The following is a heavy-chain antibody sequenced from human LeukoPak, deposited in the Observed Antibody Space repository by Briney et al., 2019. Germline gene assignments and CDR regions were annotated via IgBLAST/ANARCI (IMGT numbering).Heavy chain of an antibody. Sequence: PGGSLRLSCAVSGLTFSTYTMNWVRQTPGKGLEWVSYISSSGSTMYYADSVKGRFTISRDDAKNSLYLQMNSLRAEDTAVYYCARAPIAAAGQGQIDYWGQGTLVTVSS. D-gene: IGHD6-13*01. CDR3: ARAPIAAAGQGQIDY. V-gene: IGHV3-48*01. CDR1: GLTFSTYT. CDR2: ISSSGSTM. J-gene: IGHJ4*02.